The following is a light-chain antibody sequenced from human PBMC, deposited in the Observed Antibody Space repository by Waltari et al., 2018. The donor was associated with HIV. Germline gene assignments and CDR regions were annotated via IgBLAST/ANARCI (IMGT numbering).Light chain of an antibody. CDR1: TSDVGGYFF. Sequence: QPALTQPASVSGSPGQSITIPCTGTTSDVGGYFFVSWYQQHPGKAPRLIIFEVTHRSSGVPDRFSGSRSCTTASLTISGLQTEDEADYYCSSYTSSNTLVFGGGTKLTVL. J-gene: IGLJ2*01. CDR3: SSYTSSNTLV. V-gene: IGLV2-14*01. CDR2: EVT.